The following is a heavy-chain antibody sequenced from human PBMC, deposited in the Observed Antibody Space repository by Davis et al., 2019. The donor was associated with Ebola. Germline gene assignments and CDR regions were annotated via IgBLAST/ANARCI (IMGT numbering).Heavy chain of an antibody. Sequence: GGSLRLSCAASGFTFNSYGMSWVRQAPGKGPEWVSATNRDGGTTFYADSVKGRFTISRDNSKNTLYLQMNSLTAEDTAVYYCAKRGVEAPSSGRYIFDWWGQGILVIVSS. V-gene: IGHV3-23*01. CDR1: GFTFNSYG. J-gene: IGHJ4*02. CDR2: TNRDGGTT. CDR3: AKRGVEAPSSGRYIFDW. D-gene: IGHD3-10*01.